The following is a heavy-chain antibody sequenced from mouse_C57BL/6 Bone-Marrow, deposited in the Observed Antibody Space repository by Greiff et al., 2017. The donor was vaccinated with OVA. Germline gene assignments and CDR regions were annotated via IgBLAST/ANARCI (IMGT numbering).Heavy chain of an antibody. J-gene: IGHJ2*01. CDR3: VGGNPDY. Sequence: QVQLQQSGAELARPGASVKLSCKASGYTFTSYGISWVKQRTGQGLEWIGEIYPRSGNTYYNEKFKGKATLTADKSSSTAYMELRSLTSEDSAVYYCVGGNPDYWGQGTTLTVSS. D-gene: IGHD1-1*02. CDR2: IYPRSGNT. V-gene: IGHV1-81*01. CDR1: GYTFTSYG.